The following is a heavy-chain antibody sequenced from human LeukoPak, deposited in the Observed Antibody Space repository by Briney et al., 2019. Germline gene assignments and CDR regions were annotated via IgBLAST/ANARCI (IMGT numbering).Heavy chain of an antibody. V-gene: IGHV3-23*01. CDR3: ATLRSGTFTDFDN. J-gene: IGHJ4*02. Sequence: GGSLRLSCAACGFTFTIYPMTSTRQAPGKGLEWVSAISGSGAGTYYADSVRGRFTISRDDSANTLYLQMHSLRADDTCVYYCATLRSGTFTDFDNRGQGTLVTVSS. CDR1: GFTFTIYP. CDR2: ISGSGAGT. D-gene: IGHD3-10*02.